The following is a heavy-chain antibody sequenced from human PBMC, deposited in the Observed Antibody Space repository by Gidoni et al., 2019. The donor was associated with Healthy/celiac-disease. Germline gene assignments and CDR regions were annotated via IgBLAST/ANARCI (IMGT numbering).Heavy chain of an antibody. CDR2: IYTSGSP. D-gene: IGHD6-13*01. Sequence: QVQLQESGPGLVKPLQTLSLPCPVPGCSISRCRYYWSWFRPPAGKGVEWIGRIYTSGSPNYNTSLKSRVTRSVDTTKNQFSLKLSSVTAADTAVYYCARDFPIRYSSSGWWFDPWGQGTLVTVSS. V-gene: IGHV4-61*02. CDR3: ARDFPIRYSSSGWWFDP. J-gene: IGHJ5*02. CDR1: GCSISRCRYY.